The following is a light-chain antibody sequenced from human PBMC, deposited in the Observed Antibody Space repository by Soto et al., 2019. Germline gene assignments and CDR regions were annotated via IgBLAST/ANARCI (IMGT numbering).Light chain of an antibody. CDR2: GAS. J-gene: IGKJ5*01. CDR3: QQVYGHPPA. CDR1: QGIRHY. Sequence: DIQLTQSPSFLSASVGARVTITCRASQGIRHYLAWYQQKPGKAPSLLMHGASTLQSGVPSRFSGSGSGTEFTLTISSLQPEDVATYFCQQVYGHPPAFGPGTRLDIK. V-gene: IGKV1-9*01.